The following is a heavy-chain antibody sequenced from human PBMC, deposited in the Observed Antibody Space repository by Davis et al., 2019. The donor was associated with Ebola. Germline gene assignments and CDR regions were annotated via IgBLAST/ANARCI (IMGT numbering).Heavy chain of an antibody. CDR2: IYYSGST. CDR1: GGSISSGGYY. Sequence: SETLSLTCTVSGGSISSGGYYWSWIRQHPGKGLEWIGYIYYSGSTYYNPSLKSRVTISVDTSKNQFSLKLSSVTAADTAVYYCARDQNTYYYDSSGYATYWYFDLWGRGTLVTVSS. CDR3: ARDQNTYYYDSSGYATYWYFDL. D-gene: IGHD3-22*01. J-gene: IGHJ2*01. V-gene: IGHV4-31*03.